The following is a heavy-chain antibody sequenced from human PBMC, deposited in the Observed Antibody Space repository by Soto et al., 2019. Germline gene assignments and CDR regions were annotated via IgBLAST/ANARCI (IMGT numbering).Heavy chain of an antibody. J-gene: IGHJ4*02. CDR2: INPSGGST. CDR3: ARDPGDSIEDHEIYY. CDR1: GYTFTSYY. D-gene: IGHD3-16*01. V-gene: IGHV1-46*01. Sequence: ASVKVCCKASGYTFTSYYMHWVRQAPGQGLEWMGIINPSGGSTSYAQKFQGRVTMTRDTSTSTAYMELRSLRSDDTAVYYCARDPGDSIEDHEIYYWGQGTLVTVS.